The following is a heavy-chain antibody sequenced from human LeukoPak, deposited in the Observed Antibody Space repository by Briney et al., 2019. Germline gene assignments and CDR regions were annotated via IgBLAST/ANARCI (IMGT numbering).Heavy chain of an antibody. J-gene: IGHJ6*03. CDR2: INHSGST. D-gene: IGHD3-3*01. CDR1: GGSFSGYY. Sequence: KPSETLSLTCAVYGGSFSGYYWSWIRQPPGKGLEWIGEINHSGSTNYNPSLKSRVTISVDTSKNQFSLKLSSATAADTAVYYCARGGYDFWSGYPFNYYYYYMDVWGKGTTVTVSS. CDR3: ARGGYDFWSGYPFNYYYYYMDV. V-gene: IGHV4-34*01.